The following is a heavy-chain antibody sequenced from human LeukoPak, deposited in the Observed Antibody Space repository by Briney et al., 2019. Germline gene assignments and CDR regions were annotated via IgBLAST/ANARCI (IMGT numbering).Heavy chain of an antibody. D-gene: IGHD3-22*01. CDR2: IIPFSGTG. V-gene: IGHV1-69*06. CDR1: GGTFNNSA. CDR3: ASEKYYLDSSGYYFEDY. Sequence: ASVKVSCKASGGTFNNSAINWVRQAPGQGLEWMGRIIPFSGTGNYAQKFQGRVTISADKSTSTAYMELSSLRSEDTAVYYCASEKYYLDSSGYYFEDYWGQGTLVTVS. J-gene: IGHJ4*02.